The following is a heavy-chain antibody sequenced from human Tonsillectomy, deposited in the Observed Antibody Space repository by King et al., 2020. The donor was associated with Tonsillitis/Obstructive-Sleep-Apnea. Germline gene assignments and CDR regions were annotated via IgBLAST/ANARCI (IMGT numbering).Heavy chain of an antibody. J-gene: IGHJ5*02. D-gene: IGHD3-3*01. CDR2: INPSGGST. Sequence: QLVQSGAEVKKPGASVKVSYKASGNTFTGYYMHWVRQAPGQGLEWMGIINPSGGSTRYAQKFQDRVTMTRDTSTSTVYMELSSLRSEDTAVYYCARNDFWSGYPNWFDPWGQGTLVTVSS. CDR1: GNTFTGYY. CDR3: ARNDFWSGYPNWFDP. V-gene: IGHV1-46*01.